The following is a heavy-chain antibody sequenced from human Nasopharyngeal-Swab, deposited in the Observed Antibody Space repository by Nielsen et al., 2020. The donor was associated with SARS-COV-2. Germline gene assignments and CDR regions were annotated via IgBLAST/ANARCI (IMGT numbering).Heavy chain of an antibody. CDR2: INHSGST. Sequence: RQAPGKGLEWIGEINHSGSTNYNPSLKSRVTISVATSKNQFSLKLSSVTAADTAVYYCARAIFGVVIIFNYYYMDVWGKGTTVTVSS. J-gene: IGHJ6*03. D-gene: IGHD3-3*01. V-gene: IGHV4-34*01. CDR3: ARAIFGVVIIFNYYYMDV.